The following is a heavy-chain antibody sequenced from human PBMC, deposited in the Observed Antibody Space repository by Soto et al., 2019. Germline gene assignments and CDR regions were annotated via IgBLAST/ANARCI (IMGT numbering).Heavy chain of an antibody. Sequence: EVQLVESGGGLVKPGESLRLSCVASGFTFNNAWMSWVRQAPGKGLEWVGRIKSKGNGGTTDYAAPVRGRFTISRDDSKDTLYLQMKSLKTVDWAVYYCLRDWSDLWGRGTLVTVSS. V-gene: IGHV3-15*01. J-gene: IGHJ2*01. CDR3: LRDWSDL. D-gene: IGHD3-3*01. CDR1: GFTFNNAW. CDR2: IKSKGNGGTT.